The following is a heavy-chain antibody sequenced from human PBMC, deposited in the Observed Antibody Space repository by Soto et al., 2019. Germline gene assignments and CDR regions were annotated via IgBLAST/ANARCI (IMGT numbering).Heavy chain of an antibody. D-gene: IGHD1-7*01. CDR2: IYRTGIT. V-gene: IGHV4-4*02. J-gene: IGHJ4*02. Sequence: QVQLQESGPGLVKPSGTLSLTCAVSGASFTSNDWWTWVRQPPVRGLEWMGEIYRTGITNYKPSLKSRVTISLDKSENQFSLKVTSLTAADTAVYYCTSRDPGTSVDYWGQGTLVTVSS. CDR1: GASFTSNDW. CDR3: TSRDPGTSVDY.